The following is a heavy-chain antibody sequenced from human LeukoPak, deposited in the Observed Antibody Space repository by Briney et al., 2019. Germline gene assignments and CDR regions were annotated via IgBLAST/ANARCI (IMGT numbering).Heavy chain of an antibody. CDR1: GFTLSRHG. J-gene: IGHJ6*03. Sequence: PGGSLRLPCAASGFTLSRHGMHWVRQAPGKGLEWVSSIDSSGDSIYYADSVRGRFTISRDNAKNSVYLQMNSLRAEDTALYYCARLSAYYYGSYFYYYMDVWGKGTTVTVSS. D-gene: IGHD3-10*01. V-gene: IGHV3-48*04. CDR2: IDSSGDSI. CDR3: ARLSAYYYGSYFYYYMDV.